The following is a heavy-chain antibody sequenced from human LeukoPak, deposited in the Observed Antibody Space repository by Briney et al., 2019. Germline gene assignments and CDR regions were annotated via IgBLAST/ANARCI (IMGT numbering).Heavy chain of an antibody. J-gene: IGHJ6*02. D-gene: IGHD2-21*02. Sequence: GASVKVCCKASGYTFTSYGISWVRQAPGQGLEWMGWISAYNGNTNYAQKFQGRVTITADKSTSTAYMELSSLRSEDTAVYYCARGDCGGDCRDPYYYYGMNVWGQGTTVTVSS. CDR3: ARGDCGGDCRDPYYYYGMNV. CDR1: GYTFTSYG. V-gene: IGHV1-18*04. CDR2: ISAYNGNT.